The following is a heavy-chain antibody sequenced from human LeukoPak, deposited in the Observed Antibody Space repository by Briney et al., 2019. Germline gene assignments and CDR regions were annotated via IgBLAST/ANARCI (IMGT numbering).Heavy chain of an antibody. V-gene: IGHV1-46*01. Sequence: ASVKVSYKASGYTFTSYYMHWVRQAPGQGLEWMGIINPSGGSTSYAQKFQGRVTMTRDMSTSTVYMELNSLRSEDTAVYYCARVHYYDSSGHWYFDLWGRGTLVTVSS. CDR3: ARVHYYDSSGHWYFDL. D-gene: IGHD3-22*01. CDR1: GYTFTSYY. CDR2: INPSGGST. J-gene: IGHJ2*01.